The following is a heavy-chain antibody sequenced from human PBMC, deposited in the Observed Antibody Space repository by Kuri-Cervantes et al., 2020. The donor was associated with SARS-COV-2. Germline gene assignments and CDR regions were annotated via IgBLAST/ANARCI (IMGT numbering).Heavy chain of an antibody. V-gene: IGHV4-59*01. Sequence: SETLSLTCTVSGGSISSYYWSWIRQPPGKGLEWIGYIYYSGSTNYNPSLKSRVTISADTSKNEFSLNLKSATAADTAVYYCARGGYSYDYWGQGTLVTVSS. CDR3: ARGGYSYDY. CDR1: GGSISSYY. D-gene: IGHD5-24*01. J-gene: IGHJ4*02. CDR2: IYYSGST.